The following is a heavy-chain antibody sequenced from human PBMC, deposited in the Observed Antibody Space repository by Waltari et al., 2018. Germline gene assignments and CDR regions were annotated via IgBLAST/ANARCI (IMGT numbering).Heavy chain of an antibody. Sequence: QVQLVQSGSELKKPGASVKVSCKASGYTFTDHAMNWVRQAPGQGLQFLGWIKTNTQNPFYERGCAGRVVFSLDTSSSTVYMEITSLKTEDTAVYYCARELLGGGAFDSWGQGTLVSVSS. CDR1: GYTFTDHA. V-gene: IGHV7-4-1*02. CDR3: ARELLGGGAFDS. D-gene: IGHD3-16*01. CDR2: IKTNTQNP. J-gene: IGHJ4*02.